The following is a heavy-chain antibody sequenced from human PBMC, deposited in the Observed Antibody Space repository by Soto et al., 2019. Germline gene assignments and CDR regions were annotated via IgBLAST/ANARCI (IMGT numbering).Heavy chain of an antibody. J-gene: IGHJ5*02. D-gene: IGHD6-25*01. CDR1: GGSISSGDYY. CDR2: IYYSGST. Sequence: QVQLQESGPGLVKPSQTLSLTCTVSGGSISSGDYYWSWIRQPPGKGLEWIGYIYYSGSTYYNPSLKSRVTRSVDPSKNQFSLTLSSVTAADTAVYYCARDNGRHWFDPWGQGTLVTVSS. CDR3: ARDNGRHWFDP. V-gene: IGHV4-30-4*01.